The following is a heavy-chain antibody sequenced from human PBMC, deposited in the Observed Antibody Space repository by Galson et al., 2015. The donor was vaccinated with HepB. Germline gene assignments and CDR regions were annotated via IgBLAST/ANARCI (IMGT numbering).Heavy chain of an antibody. CDR3: ARGHRRGDSSGSRLPIDY. D-gene: IGHD3-22*01. V-gene: IGHV1-2*02. CDR2: INPNSGGT. Sequence: SVKVSCKASGYTFTDYYMHWVRQAPGQGLEWMGWINPNSGGTNYAQKFQGRVTMTRDTSISTAYMELSRLRYDDTAVYYCARGHRRGDSSGSRLPIDYWGQGTLVTVSS. CDR1: GYTFTDYY. J-gene: IGHJ4*02.